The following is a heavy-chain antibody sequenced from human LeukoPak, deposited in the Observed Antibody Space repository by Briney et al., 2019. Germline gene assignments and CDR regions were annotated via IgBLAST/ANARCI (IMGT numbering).Heavy chain of an antibody. V-gene: IGHV4-31*03. CDR3: ARVGVPAAMQELLGFDP. CDR1: GGSISSGGYY. Sequence: SQTLSLTCTVSGGSISSGGYYWSWIRQHPGKGLEWIGYIYYSGSTYYNPSLKSRVTISVDTSKNQFSLKLSSVTAADTAVYYCARVGVPAAMQELLGFDPWGQGTLVTVS. J-gene: IGHJ5*02. CDR2: IYYSGST. D-gene: IGHD2-2*01.